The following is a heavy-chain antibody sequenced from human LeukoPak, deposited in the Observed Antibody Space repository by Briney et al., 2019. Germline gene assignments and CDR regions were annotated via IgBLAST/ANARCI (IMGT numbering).Heavy chain of an antibody. D-gene: IGHD3-22*01. Sequence: TETLSLTCTVSGGSISSYYWSWIRQPPGKGLEWIGYIYHSGNTYYNPSLKSRVTISIHNSKNQFSLKVNSVTAADTAVYYCARDRNYYDSSGPPYYYSALDVWGQGTTVTVSS. CDR2: IYHSGNT. CDR3: ARDRNYYDSSGPPYYYSALDV. V-gene: IGHV4-59*01. J-gene: IGHJ6*02. CDR1: GGSISSYY.